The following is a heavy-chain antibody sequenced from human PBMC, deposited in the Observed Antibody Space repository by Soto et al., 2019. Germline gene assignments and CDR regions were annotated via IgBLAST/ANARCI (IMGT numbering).Heavy chain of an antibody. J-gene: IGHJ6*02. CDR1: GGTFSSYA. CDR2: IIPIFGTA. CDR3: AHVSRIVEVVRGMDV. Sequence: SVKVSCKASGGTFSSYAISWVRQAPGQGLEWMGGIIPIFGTANYAQKFQGRVTITADESTSTAYMELSSLRSEDAAVYYCAHVSRIVEVVRGMDVWGQRNTVTVSS. D-gene: IGHD3-3*02. V-gene: IGHV1-69*13.